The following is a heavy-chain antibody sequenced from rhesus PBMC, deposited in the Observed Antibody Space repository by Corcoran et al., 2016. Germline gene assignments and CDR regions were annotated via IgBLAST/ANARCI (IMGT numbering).Heavy chain of an antibody. CDR1: GGSISSGYYY. CDR2: NTYRGST. V-gene: IGHV4-122*02. CDR3: ARDWNNDRFDV. J-gene: IGHJ5-1*01. Sequence: QVQLQESGPGLVKPSETLSLTCAVSGGSISSGYYYWSWIRQPPGKGLGWIGYNTYRGSTTYNQSRNSRVTISRDTSKNQFSLKRSSVTAADTAVYYCARDWNNDRFDVWGAGVLVTVSS. D-gene: IGHD1-20*01.